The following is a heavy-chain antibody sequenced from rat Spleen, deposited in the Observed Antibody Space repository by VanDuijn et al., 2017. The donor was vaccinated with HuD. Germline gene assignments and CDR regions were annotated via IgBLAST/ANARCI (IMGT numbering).Heavy chain of an antibody. D-gene: IGHD1-9*01. J-gene: IGHJ2*01. Sequence: VQLVESGGGLVQPGKSVKLSCSASGFTFSSYRMHWIRQATGKGLHWIAFVGSSSDTVYADAVKGRFTISRDNAKNTLYLQLDSLKSEDTAIYFCARDTHTMGISDYWGQGVMVTVSS. V-gene: IGHV5-62*01. CDR1: GFTFSSYR. CDR2: VGSSSDT. CDR3: ARDTHTMGISDY.